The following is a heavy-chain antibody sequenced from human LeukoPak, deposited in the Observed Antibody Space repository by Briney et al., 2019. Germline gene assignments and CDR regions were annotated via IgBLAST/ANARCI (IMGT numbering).Heavy chain of an antibody. D-gene: IGHD2-2*01. CDR2: IGSGGANS. Sequence: GGSLRLSCAASGFTFRTYAMSWVRQAPGKGLEWVSTIGSGGANSYYADSVEGWFTISRDNSKNTLYLQMNSLRAEDTAVYYCAKRGGEYCSSASCYADSWGQGTLVTVSS. CDR1: GFTFRTYA. V-gene: IGHV3-23*01. CDR3: AKRGGEYCSSASCYADS. J-gene: IGHJ4*02.